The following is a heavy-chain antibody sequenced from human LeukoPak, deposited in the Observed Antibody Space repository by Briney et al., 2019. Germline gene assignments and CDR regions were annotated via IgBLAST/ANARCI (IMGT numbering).Heavy chain of an antibody. CDR3: ARHAYCGGDCFGGAFEI. J-gene: IGHJ3*02. CDR2: VYYSGST. D-gene: IGHD2-21*02. CDR1: GGSISSYY. V-gene: IGHV4-59*08. Sequence: PSETLSLTCTVSGGSISSYYWSWIRQTPGKGLEWIGYVYYSGSTSYNPSLKSRVTISLDTSKHQFSLKLNSVTAADTAVYYCARHAYCGGDCFGGAFEIWGQGTMVTVSS.